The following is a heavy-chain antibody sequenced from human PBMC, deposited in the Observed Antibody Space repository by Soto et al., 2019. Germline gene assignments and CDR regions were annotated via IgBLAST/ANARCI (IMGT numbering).Heavy chain of an antibody. CDR3: ARLDCGGGGTCYYQYYFDF. Sequence: GGSLRLSCAASGFTFSIYWMTWVRQAPGKGLEWVANIKHDGSDKYYVDSVKGRFTISRDNAKDSVYLQMNSLRAEDTDVYYCARLDCGGGGTCYYQYYFDFWGQGTLVTVSS. V-gene: IGHV3-7*01. J-gene: IGHJ4*02. CDR2: IKHDGSDK. D-gene: IGHD2-15*01. CDR1: GFTFSIYW.